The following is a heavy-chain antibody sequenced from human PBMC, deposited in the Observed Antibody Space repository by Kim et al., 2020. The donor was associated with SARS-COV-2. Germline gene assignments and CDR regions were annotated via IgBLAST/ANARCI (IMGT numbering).Heavy chain of an antibody. CDR2: ISWNSGSI. CDR1: GFTFDDYA. V-gene: IGHV3-9*01. CDR3: AKGVREYQLLFEERDAEYFQH. D-gene: IGHD2-2*01. Sequence: GGSLRLSCAASGFTFDDYAMHWVRQAPGKGLEWVSGISWNSGSIGYADSVKGRFTISRDNAKNSLYLQMNSLRAEDTALYYCAKGVREYQLLFEERDAEYFQHWGQGTLVTVSS. J-gene: IGHJ1*01.